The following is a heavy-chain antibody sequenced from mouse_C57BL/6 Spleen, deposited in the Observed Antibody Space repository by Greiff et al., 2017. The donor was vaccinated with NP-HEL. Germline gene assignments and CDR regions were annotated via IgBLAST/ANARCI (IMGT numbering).Heavy chain of an antibody. Sequence: EVKLMESGEGLVKPGGSLKLSCAASGFTFSSYAMSWVRQTPEKRLEWVAYISSGGDYIYYADTVKGRFTISRDNARNTLYLQMSSLKSEDTAMYYCTRDARGAQATAYWGQGTLVTVSA. V-gene: IGHV5-9-1*02. D-gene: IGHD3-2*02. CDR1: GFTFSSYA. CDR2: ISSGGDYI. CDR3: TRDARGAQATAY. J-gene: IGHJ3*01.